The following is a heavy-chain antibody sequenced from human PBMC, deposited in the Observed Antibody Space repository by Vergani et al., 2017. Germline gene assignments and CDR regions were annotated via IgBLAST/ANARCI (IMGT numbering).Heavy chain of an antibody. J-gene: IGHJ6*02. CDR1: GFTFSSYG. Sequence: VQLVESGGGLVQPGGSLRLSCAASGFTFSSYGMHWVRQAPGKGLEWVAVIWYDGSNKYYADSVKGRFTISRDKSKNTLYLQMNSLRAEDTAVYYCARAPTVTTRGDYYYGMDVWGQGTTVTVSS. V-gene: IGHV3-33*01. CDR3: ARAPTVTTRGDYYYGMDV. D-gene: IGHD4-17*01. CDR2: IWYDGSNK.